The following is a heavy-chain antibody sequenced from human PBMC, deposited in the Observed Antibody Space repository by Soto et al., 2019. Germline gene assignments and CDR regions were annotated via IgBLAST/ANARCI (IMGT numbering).Heavy chain of an antibody. Sequence: VGSLRLSGAASGFTFDNYVMTWVRQAPGKGLEWVSAISRSGDTSYYADSAKGRFTISRDNSKSRLYLEMSSLRAEDTALYYCAEDALVGGGISAFDYWGQGILVTVSS. V-gene: IGHV3-23*01. J-gene: IGHJ4*02. CDR3: AEDALVGGGISAFDY. CDR1: GFTFDNYV. CDR2: ISRSGDTS. D-gene: IGHD2-15*01.